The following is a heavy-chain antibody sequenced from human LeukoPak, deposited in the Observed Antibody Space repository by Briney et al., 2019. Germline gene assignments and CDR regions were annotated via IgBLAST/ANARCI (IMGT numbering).Heavy chain of an antibody. CDR1: GYTLTELS. V-gene: IGHV1-24*01. Sequence: RASVKVSCKVSGYTLTELSMHWVRQAPGKGLEWMGGFDPEDGETIYAQKFQGRVTVTEDTSTDTAYTELSSLRSEDTAVYYCATPRGTGYYYDSSGYLASWGQGTLVTVSS. D-gene: IGHD3-22*01. CDR3: ATPRGTGYYYDSSGYLAS. CDR2: FDPEDGET. J-gene: IGHJ4*02.